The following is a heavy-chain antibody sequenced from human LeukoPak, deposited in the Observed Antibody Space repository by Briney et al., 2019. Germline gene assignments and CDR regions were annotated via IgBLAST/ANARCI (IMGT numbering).Heavy chain of an antibody. J-gene: IGHJ3*02. CDR2: IYYSGST. D-gene: IGHD2-21*01. CDR3: ARLPGDDDAFDI. V-gene: IGHV4-39*01. Sequence: SETLSLTCTVSGGSISSSSYYWGWIRQPPGKGLEWIGSIYYSGSTYYNPSLKSRVTISVDTSKNQFSLKLSSVTAADTAVYYCARLPGDDDAFDIWGQGTVVTVSS. CDR1: GGSISSSSYY.